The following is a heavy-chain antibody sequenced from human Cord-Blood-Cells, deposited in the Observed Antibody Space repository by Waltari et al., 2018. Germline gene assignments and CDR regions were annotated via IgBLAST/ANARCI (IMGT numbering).Heavy chain of an antibody. V-gene: IGHV3-30*18. J-gene: IGHJ6*02. CDR1: GFTFSSYG. Sequence: QVQLVESGGGVVQPGRSLRLSCAASGFTFSSYGMHWVRQAPGKGLEWVAVISYDGSNKYYADSVKGRFTISRDNSKNTLYLQMNSLRAEDTAVYYCAKERVVVVPAAMSGRPYYYYGMDVWGQGTTVTVSS. CDR2: ISYDGSNK. D-gene: IGHD2-2*01. CDR3: AKERVVVVPAAMSGRPYYYYGMDV.